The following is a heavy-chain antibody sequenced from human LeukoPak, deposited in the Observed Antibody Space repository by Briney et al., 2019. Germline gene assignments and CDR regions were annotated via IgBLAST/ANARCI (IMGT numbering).Heavy chain of an antibody. Sequence: GGSLRLSCAASGFTFSKYWTLWVRQAPGKGLESVSRINTDGTVTTYADSVKGRFTVSRDNADNTMFLQMNSVRDEDTAVYYCATKQWLAPPPDSWGQGTPVTVSS. CDR2: INTDGTVT. J-gene: IGHJ4*02. CDR1: GFTFSKYW. V-gene: IGHV3-74*01. CDR3: ATKQWLAPPPDS. D-gene: IGHD6-19*01.